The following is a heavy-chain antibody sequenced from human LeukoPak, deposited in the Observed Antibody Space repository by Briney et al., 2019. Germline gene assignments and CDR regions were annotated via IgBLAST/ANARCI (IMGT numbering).Heavy chain of an antibody. Sequence: GGSLRLSCAATGFTFKDYGMHWVRQPPGKGLVWVSSINWNGGGTDYADSVKGRFTISRDNAKNSLYLQLSSLRPEDTALYYCAKHMRATNTYSFFGLDVWGQGTTVTVSS. J-gene: IGHJ6*02. D-gene: IGHD1-26*01. CDR1: GFTFKDYG. CDR3: AKHMRATNTYSFFGLDV. V-gene: IGHV3-9*01. CDR2: INWNGGGT.